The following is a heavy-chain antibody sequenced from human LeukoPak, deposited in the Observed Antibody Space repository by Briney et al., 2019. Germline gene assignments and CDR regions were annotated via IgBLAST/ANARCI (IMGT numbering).Heavy chain of an antibody. Sequence: SETLSLTCTVSGGSISSYYWSWIRQPPGKGLEWIGYIYYSGSTNYNPSPKSRVTISVDTSKDQFSLKLSSVTAADTAVYYCARHGRDYDFWSGYSAPFDYWGQGTLVTVSS. V-gene: IGHV4-59*08. CDR3: ARHGRDYDFWSGYSAPFDY. J-gene: IGHJ4*02. CDR2: IYYSGST. CDR1: GGSISSYY. D-gene: IGHD3-3*01.